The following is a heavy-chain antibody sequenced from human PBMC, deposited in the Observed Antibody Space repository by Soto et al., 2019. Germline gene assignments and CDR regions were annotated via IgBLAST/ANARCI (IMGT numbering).Heavy chain of an antibody. CDR3: ARDHAENYYGSGSLWSDP. CDR2: IYYSGST. V-gene: IGHV4-59*01. D-gene: IGHD3-10*01. CDR1: GGSISSYY. J-gene: IGHJ5*02. Sequence: PSETLSLTCTVSGGSISSYYWSWIRQPPGKGLEWIGYIYYSGSTNYNPSLKSRVTISVDTSKNQFSLKLSSVTAADTAVYYCARDHAENYYGSGSLWSDPWGQGTLVTVSS.